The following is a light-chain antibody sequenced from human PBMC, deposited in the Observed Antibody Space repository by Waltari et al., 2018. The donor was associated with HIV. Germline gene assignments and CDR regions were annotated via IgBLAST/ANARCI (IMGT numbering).Light chain of an antibody. J-gene: IGLJ2*01. CDR1: SSDVGGYNY. CDR2: GVN. Sequence: QSALTQPPSASGSPGQSVTISCTGTSSDVGGYNYGSWYQQHPGKAPKLMIYGVNKRPSGVPDRFSGSKSGNTASLTVSGLQAEDEAEYYCSSYAGSNNVVFGGGTKLTVL. CDR3: SSYAGSNNVV. V-gene: IGLV2-8*01.